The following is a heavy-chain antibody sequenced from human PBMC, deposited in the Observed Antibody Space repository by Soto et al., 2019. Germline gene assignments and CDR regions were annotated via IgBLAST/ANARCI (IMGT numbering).Heavy chain of an antibody. Sequence: SETLSLTCTVSDGSISNYYWSWIRQPPGKELEWIGYIYYSGSTNYNPSLKSRVTISVDTSKNQFSLQLISVTAADTAVYYCAAQGSGDLDYNWFDPWGQGTLVTVSS. CDR2: IYYSGST. CDR3: AAQGSGDLDYNWFDP. D-gene: IGHD3-3*01. CDR1: DGSISNYY. V-gene: IGHV4-59*01. J-gene: IGHJ5*02.